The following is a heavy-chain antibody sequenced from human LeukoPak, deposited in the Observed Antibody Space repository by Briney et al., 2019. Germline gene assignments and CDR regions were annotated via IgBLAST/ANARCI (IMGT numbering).Heavy chain of an antibody. Sequence: ASVKVSCKASGYTFTSYGISWVRQAPGQGLEWMGWISAYNGNTNYAQKLQGRVTMTTDTSTSTTYMELRSLRSDDTAVYYCARDLAVAGTGGSDYWGQGTLVTVSS. D-gene: IGHD6-19*01. V-gene: IGHV1-18*01. CDR1: GYTFTSYG. CDR3: ARDLAVAGTGGSDY. CDR2: ISAYNGNT. J-gene: IGHJ4*02.